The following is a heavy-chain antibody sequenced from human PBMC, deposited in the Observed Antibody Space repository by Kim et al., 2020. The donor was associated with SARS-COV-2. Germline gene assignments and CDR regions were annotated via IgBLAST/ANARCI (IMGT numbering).Heavy chain of an antibody. CDR3: ARDLAVPAAEIDY. J-gene: IGHJ4*02. Sequence: YADAVKGRFTISRDNSKNPLYLQMNSLRAEDTAVYYCARDLAVPAAEIDYWGQGTLVTVSS. V-gene: IGHV3-33*01. D-gene: IGHD2-2*01.